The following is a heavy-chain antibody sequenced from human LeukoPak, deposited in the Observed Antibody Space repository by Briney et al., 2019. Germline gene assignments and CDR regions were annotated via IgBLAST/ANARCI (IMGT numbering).Heavy chain of an antibody. CDR3: ARDSSGYYHWFDP. Sequence: PSETLSLTCTDSGGSISSYYWSWIRQPPGKGLARIGHIYYSGSTNYNPSLKSRVNISVDTSKNQCSLKLSSVTAADTAVYYCARDSSGYYHWFDPWGQGTLVTVSS. D-gene: IGHD3-22*01. J-gene: IGHJ5*02. CDR1: GGSISSYY. V-gene: IGHV4-59*01. CDR2: IYYSGST.